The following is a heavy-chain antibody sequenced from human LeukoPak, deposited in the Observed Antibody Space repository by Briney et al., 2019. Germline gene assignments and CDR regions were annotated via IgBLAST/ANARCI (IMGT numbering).Heavy chain of an antibody. CDR2: ISSSSSYI. V-gene: IGHV3-21*01. CDR3: ARGMYYYGSGSSCDN. D-gene: IGHD3-10*01. CDR1: GFTFSSYN. Sequence: GGSLRLSCAASGFTFSSYNMNWVRQAPGKGLEWVSSISSSSSYIYYADSVKGRFTISSDNAKNSLYLQMNSLRAEDTAVSYCARGMYYYGSGSSCDNWGQGALVTVSS. J-gene: IGHJ4*02.